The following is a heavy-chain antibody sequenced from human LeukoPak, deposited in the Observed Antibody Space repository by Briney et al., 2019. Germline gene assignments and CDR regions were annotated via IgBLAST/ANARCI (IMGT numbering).Heavy chain of an antibody. V-gene: IGHV3-7*03. CDR2: IKQDGSEK. D-gene: IGHD6-19*01. Sequence: GGSLRLFCAASGFTFSSYWMSWVRQAPGKGLEWVANIKQDGSEKYYVDSVKGRFTISRDNAKNSLYLQMNSLRAEDTAVYYCARDEYSSGYYYYYGMDVWGQGTTVTVSS. CDR1: GFTFSSYW. CDR3: ARDEYSSGYYYYYGMDV. J-gene: IGHJ6*02.